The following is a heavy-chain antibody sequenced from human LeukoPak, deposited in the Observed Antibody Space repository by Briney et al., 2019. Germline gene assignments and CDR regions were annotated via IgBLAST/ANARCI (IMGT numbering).Heavy chain of an antibody. CDR1: GGSICSGGYY. V-gene: IGHV4-31*03. D-gene: IGHD2-21*02. CDR3: ARWTDCGGDCYAGNWFDP. CDR2: IYYSGST. J-gene: IGHJ5*02. Sequence: SETLSLTCTVSGGSICSGGYYWSWIRQHPGKGLEWIGYIYYSGSTYYNPSLKSRVTISVDTSKNQFSLKLGSVTAADTAVYYCARWTDCGGDCYAGNWFDPWGQGTLVTVSS.